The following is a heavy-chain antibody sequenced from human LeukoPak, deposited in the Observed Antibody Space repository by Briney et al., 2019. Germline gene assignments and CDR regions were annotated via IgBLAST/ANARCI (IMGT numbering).Heavy chain of an antibody. CDR3: ARPAYYYDSSGYYFDY. CDR1: GYSISSGYY. Sequence: MASETLSLTCAVSGYSISSGYYWGWIRQPPGKGLEWIGSIYHSGSTYYNPSLKSRVTISVDTSKNQFSLKLSSVTAADTAVYYCARPAYYYDSSGYYFDYWGQGTLVTVSS. D-gene: IGHD3-22*01. V-gene: IGHV4-38-2*01. CDR2: IYHSGST. J-gene: IGHJ4*02.